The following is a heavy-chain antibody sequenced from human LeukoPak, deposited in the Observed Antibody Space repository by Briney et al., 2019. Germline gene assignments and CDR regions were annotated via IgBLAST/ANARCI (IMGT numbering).Heavy chain of an antibody. V-gene: IGHV3-23*01. D-gene: IGHD5-12*01. CDR2: ISGGGGDT. Sequence: GGSLRLSCAASGFTFSNYDMSWVRQAPGKGLEWVSVISGGGGDTDYADSVKGRFTISRDNFENTLYLQVSSLRAEDTAVYYCARDPTQWLRYGYFDYWGQGTLVTVSS. CDR1: GFTFSNYD. CDR3: ARDPTQWLRYGYFDY. J-gene: IGHJ4*02.